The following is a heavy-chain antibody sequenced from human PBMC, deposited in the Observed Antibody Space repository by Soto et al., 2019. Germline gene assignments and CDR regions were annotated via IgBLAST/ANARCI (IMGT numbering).Heavy chain of an antibody. D-gene: IGHD3-16*01. V-gene: IGHV1-69*12. CDR1: GGTFSRYA. Sequence: QVQLVQSGAEVKKPGSSVKVSCKASGGTFSRYAISWVRQAPGQGLEWMGGIIAIFGTANYAQKFQGRVTITADESTRTAYMELSSLTSDDTAVYYCARDIVFGGTYGMDVWGQGTMVTVSS. CDR2: IIAIFGTA. J-gene: IGHJ6*02. CDR3: ARDIVFGGTYGMDV.